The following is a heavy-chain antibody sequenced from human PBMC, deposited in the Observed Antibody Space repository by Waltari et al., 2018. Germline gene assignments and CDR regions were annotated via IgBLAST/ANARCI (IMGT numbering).Heavy chain of an antibody. V-gene: IGHV1-2*02. D-gene: IGHD5-12*01. CDR1: GYTFTGYY. J-gene: IGHJ4*02. CDR2: INPNSGGT. CDR3: ASLWRDGYDPDY. Sequence: QVQLVESGGGVVQPGRSLRLSCAASGYTFTGYYMHWVRQAPGQGLEWMGWINPNSGGTNYAQKFQGRVTMTRDTSISTAYMELSRLRSDDTAVYYCASLWRDGYDPDYWGQGTLVTVSS.